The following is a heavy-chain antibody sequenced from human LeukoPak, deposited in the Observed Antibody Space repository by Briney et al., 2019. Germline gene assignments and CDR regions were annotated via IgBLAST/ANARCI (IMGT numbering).Heavy chain of an antibody. J-gene: IGHJ5*02. V-gene: IGHV3-48*01. CDR1: GFTFSSYS. CDR2: ISSSSSTI. CDR3: ARERANNWFDP. Sequence: GGSLRLSCAASGFTFSSYSMNWVRQAPGKGLEWVSYISSSSSTIYYADSVKGRFTISRDNAKNSLYLQMNSLRAEDTAVYYCARERANNWFDPWGQGTLVTVSS.